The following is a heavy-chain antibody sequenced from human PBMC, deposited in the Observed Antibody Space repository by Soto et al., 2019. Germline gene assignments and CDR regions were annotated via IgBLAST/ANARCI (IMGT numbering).Heavy chain of an antibody. V-gene: IGHV1-69*01. CDR3: ARDRDDYGSGNYYNRSDF. D-gene: IGHD3-10*01. J-gene: IGHJ1*01. Sequence: QVQLVQSGAEVKKPGSSVKVSCKASGGIFSTDAISWLRQAPGQGLEWMGGIIPLFGTPNYAQRFQGRVTSTADESTSTAYMELSRLRSEDTAVYYCARDRDDYGSGNYYNRSDFWGQGTLVTVSS. CDR2: IIPLFGTP. CDR1: GGIFSTDA.